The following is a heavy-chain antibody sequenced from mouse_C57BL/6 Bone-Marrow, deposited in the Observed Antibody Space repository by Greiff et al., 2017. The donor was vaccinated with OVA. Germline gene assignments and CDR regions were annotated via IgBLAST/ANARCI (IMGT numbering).Heavy chain of an antibody. CDR3: ARQSNYELYLDY. D-gene: IGHD2-5*01. CDR1: GFTFSSYG. J-gene: IGHJ2*01. V-gene: IGHV5-6*01. CDR2: ISSGGSNT. Sequence: EVKLMESGGDLVKPGGSLKLSCAASGFTFSSYGMSWVRQTPDKRLEWVATISSGGSNTYYPDSVKGGFTISRDNAKNTLYLQMSSLKSEDTAMYYCARQSNYELYLDYWGQGTTLTVSS.